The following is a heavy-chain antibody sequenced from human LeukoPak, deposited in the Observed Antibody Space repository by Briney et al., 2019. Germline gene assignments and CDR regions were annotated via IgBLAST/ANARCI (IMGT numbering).Heavy chain of an antibody. CDR3: ARLHYYDSSGNYYGANWFDS. CDR2: IYFSGST. Sequence: SETLSLTCTVSGGSISSSGYYWAWIRQPPGKGLEWIGSIYFSGSTYYNPSLKSRVTISVDTSKNQSSLQLSSVTAADTAVYFCARLHYYDSSGNYYGANWFDSWGLGTLVTVSS. V-gene: IGHV4-39*01. D-gene: IGHD3-22*01. CDR1: GGSISSSGYY. J-gene: IGHJ5*01.